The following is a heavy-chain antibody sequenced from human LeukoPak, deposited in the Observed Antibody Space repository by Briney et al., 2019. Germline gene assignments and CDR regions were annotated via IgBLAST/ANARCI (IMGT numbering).Heavy chain of an antibody. D-gene: IGHD4-17*01. CDR2: INTNTGNP. CDR1: GYTVTSYY. CDR3: ARAGAPYFYYYMDV. V-gene: IGHV7-4-1*02. Sequence: ASVKVSCKASGYTVTSYYMHWVRQAPGQGLEWMGWINTNTGNPTYAQGFTGRFVFSLDTSVSTAYLQISSLKAEDTAVYYCARAGAPYFYYYMDVWGKGTTVTVSS. J-gene: IGHJ6*03.